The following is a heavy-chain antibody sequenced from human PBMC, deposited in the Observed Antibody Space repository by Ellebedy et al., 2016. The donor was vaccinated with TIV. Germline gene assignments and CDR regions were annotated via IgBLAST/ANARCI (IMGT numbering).Heavy chain of an antibody. J-gene: IGHJ4*02. CDR3: TRYRSIAAGEYDS. CDR2: VYPGDFNI. CDR1: GYTFTNSW. D-gene: IGHD6-13*01. Sequence: PGGSLRLSCKGPGYTFTNSWIGWVRQMPGKGLEWMGKVYPGDFNIRYSPSFQGQVTISADKSISTAYLQWNSLKASDTAIYYCTRYRSIAAGEYDSWGQGTLVTVSS. V-gene: IGHV5-51*01.